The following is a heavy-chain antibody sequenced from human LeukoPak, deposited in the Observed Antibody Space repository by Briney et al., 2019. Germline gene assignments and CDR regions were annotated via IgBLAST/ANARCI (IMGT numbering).Heavy chain of an antibody. V-gene: IGHV1-18*01. CDR2: ISAYNGNT. CDR1: GYTFTSYG. Sequence: ASVKVSCKASGYTFTSYGISWVRQAPGQGLEWMGWISAYNGNTNYAQKLQGRVTMTRDTSTSTVYMELSSLRSEDTAVYYCARDWEMAGSFDYWGQGTLVTVSS. J-gene: IGHJ4*02. D-gene: IGHD6-19*01. CDR3: ARDWEMAGSFDY.